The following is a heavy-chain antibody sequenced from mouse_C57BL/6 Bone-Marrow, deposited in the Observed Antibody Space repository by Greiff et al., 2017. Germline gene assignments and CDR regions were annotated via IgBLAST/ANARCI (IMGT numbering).Heavy chain of an antibody. D-gene: IGHD2-4*01. CDR1: GFNIKDDY. J-gene: IGHJ3*01. Sequence: VHLQQSGAELVRPGASVKLSCTASGFNIKDDYVHWVKQRPEQGLEWIGWIDPENGATEYASLFHGMATITADTSSSTAYLKLSSLTSEDTAVYYCTLIDYDYGGGFAYWGQGTLVTVSA. CDR3: TLIDYDYGGGFAY. CDR2: IDPENGAT. V-gene: IGHV14-4*01.